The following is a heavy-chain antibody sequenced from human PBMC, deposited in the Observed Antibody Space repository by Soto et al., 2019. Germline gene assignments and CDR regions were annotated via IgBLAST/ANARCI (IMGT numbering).Heavy chain of an antibody. J-gene: IGHJ4*02. CDR2: ISGSGGST. Sequence: EVQLLESGGGLVQPGGSLRLSCAASGFTFSSYAMRWVRQAPVKGLEWVSAISGSGGSTYYADSVKGRFTISRDNSKSTLYLQMNSLRAEDTAVYYCPRRGSGSYYDYWGQGTVVSVSS. CDR1: GFTFSSYA. D-gene: IGHD1-26*01. CDR3: PRRGSGSYYDY. V-gene: IGHV3-23*01.